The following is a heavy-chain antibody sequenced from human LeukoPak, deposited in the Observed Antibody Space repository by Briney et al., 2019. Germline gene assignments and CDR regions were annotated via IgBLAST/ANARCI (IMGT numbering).Heavy chain of an antibody. Sequence: PSETLSLTCTVSGGSISSYYWSWIRQPPGKGLEWIGYIYYSGSTNYKSSLKSRVTISVDTSKNQFSLKLSSVTAADTAVYYCATTTEGGYIYGYFYYYYMDVWGKGTTVTISS. CDR1: GGSISSYY. CDR3: ATTTEGGYIYGYFYYYYMDV. D-gene: IGHD5-18*01. V-gene: IGHV4-59*01. J-gene: IGHJ6*03. CDR2: IYYSGST.